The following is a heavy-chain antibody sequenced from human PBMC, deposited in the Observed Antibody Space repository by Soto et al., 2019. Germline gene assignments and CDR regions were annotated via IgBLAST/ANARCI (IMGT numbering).Heavy chain of an antibody. Sequence: SETLSLTCTVSGGSISSGDYYWSWIRQPPGKGLEWIGYIYYSGSTYYNPSLKSRVTISVDTSKHQFSLKLNSVTAADTAVYYCARAGTVVTQWFDPWGQGTLVTVSS. CDR2: IYYSGST. CDR1: GGSISSGDYY. D-gene: IGHD2-15*01. CDR3: ARAGTVVTQWFDP. J-gene: IGHJ5*02. V-gene: IGHV4-30-4*01.